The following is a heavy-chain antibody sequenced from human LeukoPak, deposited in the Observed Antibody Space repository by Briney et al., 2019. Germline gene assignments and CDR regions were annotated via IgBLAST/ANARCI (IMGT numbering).Heavy chain of an antibody. V-gene: IGHV1-69*06. J-gene: IGHJ6*03. Sequence: SVKVSCKASGYTFTSYGISWVRQAPGQGLEWMGGIIPIFGTANYAQKFQGRVTITADKSTSTAYMELSSLRSEDTAVYYCGGYYYDSSGYRASYYMDVWGKGTTVTVSS. D-gene: IGHD3-22*01. CDR1: GYTFTSYG. CDR3: GGYYYDSSGYRASYYMDV. CDR2: IIPIFGTA.